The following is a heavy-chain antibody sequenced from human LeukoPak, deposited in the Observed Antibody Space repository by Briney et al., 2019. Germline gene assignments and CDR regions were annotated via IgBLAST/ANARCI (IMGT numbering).Heavy chain of an antibody. V-gene: IGHV1-2*02. J-gene: IGHJ3*02. CDR3: ARAGVWDYDDSSGYHNGAFDI. CDR1: GYTFTGYY. D-gene: IGHD3-22*01. Sequence: ASVKVSCKASGYTFTGYYMHWVRQAPGQGLEWMGWINPNSGGTNYAQKFQGRVSMTRDTSISTAYMDLSRLTSDDTAVYYCARAGVWDYDDSSGYHNGAFDIWGQGTMVTVSS. CDR2: INPNSGGT.